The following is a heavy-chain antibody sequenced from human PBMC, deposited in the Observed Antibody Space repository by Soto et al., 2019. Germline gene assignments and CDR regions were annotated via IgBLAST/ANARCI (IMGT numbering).Heavy chain of an antibody. CDR2: IHGDGDYS. D-gene: IGHD2-2*02. V-gene: IGHV3-23*01. CDR3: AKNRGAGDYTNWSFAV. Sequence: EVQLLDSGGGLVQPGGSLRLSCAASGFMFSCCAMSWVRQAPGKGLEWVSTIHGDGDYSHYTDSVEGRFTISRDNSRNTLYLQMDSLRADDTATYYCAKNRGAGDYTNWSFAVWGHGTLVAVSS. CDR1: GFMFSCCA. J-gene: IGHJ2*01.